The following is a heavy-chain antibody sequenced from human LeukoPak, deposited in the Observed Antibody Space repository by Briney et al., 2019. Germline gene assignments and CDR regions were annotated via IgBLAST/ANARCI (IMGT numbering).Heavy chain of an antibody. Sequence: SETLSLTCNVSGGSVRSGSYYWTWIRQPPGKGLEWIGYIYSSGSTNYNPSLKSRVTISEGTSEDQFSLKMNSVTAADTAVYYCARARDSNYFYNMGVWGQGTAVTVSS. V-gene: IGHV4-61*01. J-gene: IGHJ6*02. CDR1: GGSVRSGSYY. CDR3: ARARDSNYFYNMGV. D-gene: IGHD2-15*01. CDR2: IYSSGST.